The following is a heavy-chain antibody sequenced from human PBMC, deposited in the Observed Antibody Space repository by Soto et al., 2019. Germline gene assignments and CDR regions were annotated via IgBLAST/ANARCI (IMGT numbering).Heavy chain of an antibody. CDR3: ARGGSVGTAASYYYYYMDV. D-gene: IGHD2-2*01. V-gene: IGHV1-8*01. CDR2: MNPNSGNT. J-gene: IGHJ6*03. CDR1: GYTITSYD. Sequence: ASVKGSCKAAGYTITSYDVNWGRQATGQGLVWMGWMNPNSGNTGYAQKFQGRVTMTRNTSISTAYMELSSLRSEDTAVYYCARGGSVGTAASYYYYYMDVWGKGAMVTVSS.